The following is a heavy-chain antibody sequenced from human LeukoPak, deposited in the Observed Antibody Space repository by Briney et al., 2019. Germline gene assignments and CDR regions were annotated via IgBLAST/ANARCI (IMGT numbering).Heavy chain of an antibody. J-gene: IGHJ4*02. D-gene: IGHD3-22*01. CDR2: ISTYNGAT. Sequence: ASVKVSCKASGYTFSIYAITWVRQAPGQGLEWMGWISTYNGATNYAQNLHGRVTMTTDTSTSTAYMELRSLRSDDTAVYYCARRDDSSGYYYFDYWGQGTLVTVSS. CDR1: GYTFSIYA. V-gene: IGHV1-18*01. CDR3: ARRDDSSGYYYFDY.